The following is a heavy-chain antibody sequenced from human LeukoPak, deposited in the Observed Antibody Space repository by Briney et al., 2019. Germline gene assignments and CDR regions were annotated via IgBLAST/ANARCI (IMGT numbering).Heavy chain of an antibody. CDR1: GYTFTSYY. CDR2: INPSGGST. D-gene: IGHD2-21*02. CDR3: ARGPASIVVVTASAGGEFDP. Sequence: ASVKVSCKASGYTFTSYYMHWVRQAPGQGLEWMGIINPSGGSTSYAQKFQGRVTMTRDTSTSTVYMELSSLRSDDTAVYYCARGPASIVVVTASAGGEFDPWGQGTLVTVSS. V-gene: IGHV1-46*01. J-gene: IGHJ5*02.